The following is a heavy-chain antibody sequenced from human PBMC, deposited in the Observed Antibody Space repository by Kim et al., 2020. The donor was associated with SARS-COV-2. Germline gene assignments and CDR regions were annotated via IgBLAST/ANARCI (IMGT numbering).Heavy chain of an antibody. D-gene: IGHD3-10*01. CDR2: IDPNSGGT. J-gene: IGHJ6*02. Sequence: ASVKVSCKASGYTFTGYYLHWMRQAPGQGLEWMGRIDPNSGGTNYPRKFQGRVTLTRDTSISTAYMELSRVRSYDTAVYYCASSITMVGYGMDVWGQGTTVTVSS. CDR3: ASSITMVGYGMDV. V-gene: IGHV1-2*06. CDR1: GYTFTGYY.